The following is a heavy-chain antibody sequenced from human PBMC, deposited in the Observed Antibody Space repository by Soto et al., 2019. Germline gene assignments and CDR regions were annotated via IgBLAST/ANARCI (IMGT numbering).Heavy chain of an antibody. D-gene: IGHD3-22*01. Sequence: QVQLVESGGGVVQPGRSLRLSCAASGFTFSSYGMHWVRQAPGKGLEWVAVIWYDGSNKYYADSVKGRFTISRDNSKNTLYLQMNSLRAEDTAVYYCARDLTTEPYYYYYGMDVWGQGTTVTVSS. CDR2: IWYDGSNK. J-gene: IGHJ6*02. V-gene: IGHV3-33*01. CDR1: GFTFSSYG. CDR3: ARDLTTEPYYYYYGMDV.